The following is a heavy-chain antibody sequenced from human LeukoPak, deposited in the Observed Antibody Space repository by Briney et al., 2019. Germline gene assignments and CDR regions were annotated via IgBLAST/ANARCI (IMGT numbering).Heavy chain of an antibody. CDR1: GFTFSSYA. Sequence: QTGGSLRLSCAASGFTFSSYAMHWVRQAPGKGLEWVAVISYDGSNKYNADSVKGRFTISRDNSKNTLYMQMNSLRAEDTAVYYCARSYGPLEYFDLWGRGTLVTVSS. CDR3: ARSYGPLEYFDL. D-gene: IGHD5-18*01. J-gene: IGHJ2*01. V-gene: IGHV3-30-3*01. CDR2: ISYDGSNK.